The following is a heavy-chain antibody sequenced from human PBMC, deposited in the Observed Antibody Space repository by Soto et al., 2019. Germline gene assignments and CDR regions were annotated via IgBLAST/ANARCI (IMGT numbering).Heavy chain of an antibody. D-gene: IGHD6-13*01. CDR3: ARDRIAGSKYYYGMDV. CDR1: GGTFSSYA. V-gene: IGHV1-69*01. CDR2: IIPSFGTE. J-gene: IGHJ6*02. Sequence: QVQLVQSGAEVKKPGSSVRVSCKASGGTFSSYAISWVRQAPGQGLEWMGGIIPSFGTENYAQKFKGRVTITAAESTSTAYMELSSLRSEDTAVYYCARDRIAGSKYYYGMDVWGQGTTVTVSS.